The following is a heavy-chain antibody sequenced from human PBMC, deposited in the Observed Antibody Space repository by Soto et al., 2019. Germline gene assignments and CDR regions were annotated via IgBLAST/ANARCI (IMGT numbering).Heavy chain of an antibody. CDR1: GYTFTSYD. CDR2: MNPNSGNT. D-gene: IGHD4-17*01. CDR3: ARATSRNVATIYYGDYPIDNWFDP. Sequence: ASVKVSCKASGYTFTSYDINWVRQATGQGLEWMGWMNPNSGNTGYAQKFQGRVTMTRNTSISTAYMELSSLRSEDTAVYYCARATSRNVATIYYGDYPIDNWFDPWGQGTLVTVSS. V-gene: IGHV1-8*01. J-gene: IGHJ5*02.